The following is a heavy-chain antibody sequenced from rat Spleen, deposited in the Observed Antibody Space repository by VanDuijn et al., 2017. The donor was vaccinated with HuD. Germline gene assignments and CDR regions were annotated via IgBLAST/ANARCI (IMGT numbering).Heavy chain of an antibody. CDR2: ISNDGGTT. D-gene: IGHD4-4*01. CDR3: AVAGFGY. V-gene: IGHV5-58*01. Sequence: EVQLAETGGGLVQPGRSLKLSCVASGFTFSRYWMYWVRQAPGKGLEWVSSISNDGGTTYYPASVKGRFTISRDNAENTVYLQMNSLRSEDTATYYCAVAGFGYWGQGVIVTVSS. CDR1: GFTFSRYW. J-gene: IGHJ2*01.